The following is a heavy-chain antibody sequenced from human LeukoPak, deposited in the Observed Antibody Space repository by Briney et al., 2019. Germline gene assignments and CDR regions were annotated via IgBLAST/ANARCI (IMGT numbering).Heavy chain of an antibody. CDR1: GGSISTSSYY. V-gene: IGHV4-61*01. CDR3: ARLAAAAPYYYYYYMDV. CDR2: IYYSGST. D-gene: IGHD6-13*01. J-gene: IGHJ6*03. Sequence: PSETLSLTCTVSGGSISTSSYYWSWIRQPPGKGLEWIGYIYYSGSTNYNPSLKSRVTISVDTSKNQFSLKLSSVTAADTAVYYCARLAAAAPYYYYYYMDVWGKGTTVTVSS.